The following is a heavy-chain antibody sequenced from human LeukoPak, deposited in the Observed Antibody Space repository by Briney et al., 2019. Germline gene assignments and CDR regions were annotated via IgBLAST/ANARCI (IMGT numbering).Heavy chain of an antibody. V-gene: IGHV3-74*01. D-gene: IGHD3-22*01. CDR3: ARDDSRYYDTSGFDY. CDR2: INSDGSST. J-gene: IGHJ4*02. CDR1: GFTFSSYW. Sequence: PGGSLRLSCAASGFTFSSYWMYWVRQAPGKGLLWVSRINSDGSSTSYADSVKGRFTISRDNAKNTLYLQMNSLRAEDTAVYYCARDDSRYYDTSGFDYWGQGTLVTVSS.